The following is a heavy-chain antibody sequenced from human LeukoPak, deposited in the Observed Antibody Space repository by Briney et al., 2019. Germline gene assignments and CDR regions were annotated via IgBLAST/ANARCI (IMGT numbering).Heavy chain of an antibody. Sequence: GGSLRLSCTASGFTFSNAWMNWVRQAPGKGLEWVGHIKRKSEGGTTDYAAPVKGRFTISGDDSKNTLYLQMNSLQSEDTAVYYCTTDFNNWNYVDHWGQGTLVTVSS. V-gene: IGHV3-15*01. J-gene: IGHJ4*02. CDR2: IKRKSEGGTT. CDR1: GFTFSNAW. D-gene: IGHD1-20*01. CDR3: TTDFNNWNYVDH.